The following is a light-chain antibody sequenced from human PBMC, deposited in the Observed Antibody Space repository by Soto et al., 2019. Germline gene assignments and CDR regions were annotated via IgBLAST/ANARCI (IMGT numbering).Light chain of an antibody. CDR2: AAS. J-gene: IGKJ5*01. V-gene: IGKV3-20*01. CDR3: QPYRSSPSVT. CDR1: QTVSRSY. Sequence: ETVLTQSPGTLSLSPGERATLSCRASQTVSRSYLAWYQQKPGQAPRLLIYAASSRATGIPGRFSGSGSGTDFTLSISRLEPEDFAVYYCQPYRSSPSVTFGQGTRLEIK.